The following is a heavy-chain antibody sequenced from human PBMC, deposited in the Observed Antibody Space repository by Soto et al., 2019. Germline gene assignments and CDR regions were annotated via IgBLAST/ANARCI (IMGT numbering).Heavy chain of an antibody. CDR3: VRLIGNSWLDF. CDR1: GGSFSGYY. D-gene: IGHD1-26*01. J-gene: IGHJ5*01. CDR2: INHSGST. V-gene: IGHV4-34*01. Sequence: SETLSLTCAVYGGSFSGYYWTWIRQPPGTGLEWIGEINHSGSTNYNPSLKSRIIINPDTSKNQFSLHLNSVTPEDTAVYYCVRLIGNSWLDFWGQGTLVTVSS.